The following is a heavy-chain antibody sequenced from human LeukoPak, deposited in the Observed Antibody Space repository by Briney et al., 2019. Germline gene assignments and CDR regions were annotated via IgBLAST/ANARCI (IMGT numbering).Heavy chain of an antibody. V-gene: IGHV4-59*11. Sequence: SETLSLPCTVSGGSISSHYWSWIRQPPGKGLEWIGYIYYSASTNYNPSLKSRVTISVDTSKNQFSLKLSSVTAADTAVYYCARDSRDAYYYYYMDVWGKGTTVTVSS. D-gene: IGHD2-21*02. CDR2: IYYSAST. CDR1: GGSISSHY. J-gene: IGHJ6*03. CDR3: ARDSRDAYYYYYMDV.